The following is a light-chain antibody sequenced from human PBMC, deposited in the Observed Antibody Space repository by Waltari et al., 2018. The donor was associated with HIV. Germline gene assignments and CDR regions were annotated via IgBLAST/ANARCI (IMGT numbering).Light chain of an antibody. J-gene: IGKJ1*01. CDR3: LYYGSPSKT. CDR2: KAS. V-gene: IGKV1-5*03. Sequence: DLQMTQSPATLSASVGDRVTITCRASHDVYTWLAWYQQKPGQVPKIMIYKASTLASGVPSRFSGSGWGTDFTLTIASLQPDDYATYYCLYYGSPSKTFGPGTKVDI. CDR1: HDVYTW.